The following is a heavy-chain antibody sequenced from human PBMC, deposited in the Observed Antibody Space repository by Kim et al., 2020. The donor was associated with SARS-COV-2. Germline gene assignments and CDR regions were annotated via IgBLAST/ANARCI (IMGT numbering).Heavy chain of an antibody. J-gene: IGHJ3*02. CDR1: GFTFSSYA. V-gene: IGHV3-30-3*01. CDR3: ARDYDILWGVQVDAFDI. D-gene: IGHD3-9*01. CDR2: ISYDGSNK. Sequence: GGSLRLSCAASGFTFSSYAMHWVRQAPGKGLEWVAVISYDGSNKYYADSVKGRFTISRDNSKNTLYLQMNSLRAEDTAVYYCARDYDILWGVQVDAFDIWGHGALGTVSS.